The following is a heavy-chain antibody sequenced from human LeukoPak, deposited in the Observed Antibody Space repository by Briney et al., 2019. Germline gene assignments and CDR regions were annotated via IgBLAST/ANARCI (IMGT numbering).Heavy chain of an antibody. CDR2: IYYSGST. V-gene: IGHV4-59*01. CDR1: GGSISSYY. J-gene: IGHJ4*02. Sequence: SEALSLTCTVSGGSISSYYWSWIRQPPGKGLEWIGYIYYSGSTNYNPSLKSRVTISVDTSKNQFSLKLSSVTATDTAVYYCAREHSSSSSLDYWGQGTLVTVSS. D-gene: IGHD6-6*01. CDR3: AREHSSSSSLDY.